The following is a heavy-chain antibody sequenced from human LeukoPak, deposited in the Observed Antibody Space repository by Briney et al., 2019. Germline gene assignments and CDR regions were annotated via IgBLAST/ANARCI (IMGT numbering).Heavy chain of an antibody. J-gene: IGHJ3*02. D-gene: IGHD6-19*01. CDR3: AGDRLGSGWPTPLDAFDI. V-gene: IGHV3-53*05. Sequence: GGSLRLSCAASGFTVSSNYMSWVRQAPGKGLEWVSVIYSGGSTYYADSVKGRFTISRDNSKNTLYLQMNSLRAEDTAVYYCAGDRLGSGWPTPLDAFDIWGQGTMVTVSS. CDR1: GFTVSSNY. CDR2: IYSGGST.